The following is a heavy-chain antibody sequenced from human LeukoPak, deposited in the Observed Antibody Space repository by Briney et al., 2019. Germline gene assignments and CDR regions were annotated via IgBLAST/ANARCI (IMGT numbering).Heavy chain of an antibody. CDR3: ASLWDWIWSDP. CDR2: ISSSGSTI. D-gene: IGHD1-26*01. CDR1: GFTFSSYE. J-gene: IGHJ5*02. Sequence: PGGSLRLSCAASGFTFSSYEMNWVRQAPGKGLEWVSYISSSGSTIYYADSVKGRFTISRDNAKNSLYLQMNSLRAEDTAIYYCASLWDWIWSDPWGQGTLVTVSS. V-gene: IGHV3-48*03.